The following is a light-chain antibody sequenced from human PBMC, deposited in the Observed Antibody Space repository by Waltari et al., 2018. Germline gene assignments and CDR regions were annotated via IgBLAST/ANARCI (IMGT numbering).Light chain of an antibody. CDR2: RDN. J-gene: IGLJ2*01. CDR3: QVWDSSSNAV. CDR1: NIGSRN. V-gene: IGLV3-9*01. Sequence: SFDLTQPLSVSVALGQTARLTCGGDNIGSRNVHWYQQKPGQAPILVIYRDNNRPSGIPERFSGSNSGNTATLSISRAQAGDEAVYFCQVWDSSSNAVFGGGTKLTVL.